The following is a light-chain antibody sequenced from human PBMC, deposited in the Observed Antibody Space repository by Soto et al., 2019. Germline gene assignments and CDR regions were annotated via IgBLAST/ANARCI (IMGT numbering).Light chain of an antibody. Sequence: EIVLTQSPGTLSLSPGERASLSCRASQSVSSSHLAWYQPKPGQAPRLLIYGASSRATGIPDRFSGSGSGTDFTLTISRLEPEDFAVYYCQQYGSSPPITFGQGTRLEIK. CDR2: GAS. J-gene: IGKJ5*01. CDR3: QQYGSSPPIT. V-gene: IGKV3-20*01. CDR1: QSVSSSH.